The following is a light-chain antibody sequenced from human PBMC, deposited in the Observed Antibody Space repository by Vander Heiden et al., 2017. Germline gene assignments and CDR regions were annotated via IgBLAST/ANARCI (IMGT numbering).Light chain of an antibody. CDR2: GAS. Sequence: DIVLTQPPGTMSSSPGARPTLSCRASQSVTSSYLAWDQQKPGQAPRPLIYGASSSATGIPDRCSGSGSGTDFTLTISRLEPEDFAVYYCQQDCSSPRTFGQGTKLDIK. V-gene: IGKV3-20*01. CDR3: QQDCSSPRT. J-gene: IGKJ2*02. CDR1: QSVTSSY.